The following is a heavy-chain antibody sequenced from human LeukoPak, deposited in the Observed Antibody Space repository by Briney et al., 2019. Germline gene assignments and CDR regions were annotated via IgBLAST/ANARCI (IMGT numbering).Heavy chain of an antibody. Sequence: SETPSLTCTVSGGSISSYYWSWIRQPAGKGLEWIGRIYTSGSTNYNPSLKSRVTISVDTSKNQFSLKVSSVTAADTAVYYCARGAGSTTSNDAFDIWGQGTMVTVSS. V-gene: IGHV4-4*07. CDR2: IYTSGST. CDR1: GGSISSYY. D-gene: IGHD1-1*01. J-gene: IGHJ3*02. CDR3: ARGAGSTTSNDAFDI.